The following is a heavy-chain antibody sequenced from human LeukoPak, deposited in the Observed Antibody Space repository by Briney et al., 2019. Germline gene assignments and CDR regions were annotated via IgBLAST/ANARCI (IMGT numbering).Heavy chain of an antibody. D-gene: IGHD3-10*02. J-gene: IGHJ6*04. CDR2: INSDGSST. Sequence: GGSLRLSCTASGFTFSVYSMNWVRHAPGKGLVWVSRINSDGSSTSYADSVKGRFTISRDNAKNSLYLQMNSLRAEDTAVYYCAELGITMIGGVWGKGTTVTISS. V-gene: IGHV3-74*01. CDR1: GFTFSVYS. CDR3: AELGITMIGGV.